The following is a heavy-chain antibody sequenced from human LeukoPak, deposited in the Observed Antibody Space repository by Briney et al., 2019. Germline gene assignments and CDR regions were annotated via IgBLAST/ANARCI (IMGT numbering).Heavy chain of an antibody. CDR3: ARWREEYDSSGYPWYLDY. CDR1: GGSFSGYY. D-gene: IGHD3-22*01. V-gene: IGHV4-34*01. CDR2: INHSGST. J-gene: IGHJ4*02. Sequence: SETLSLTCAVYGGSFSGYYWSWIRQPPGKGLEWIGEINHSGSTNYNPSLKSRVTISVDTSKNQFSLKLSSVTAADTAVYYCARWREEYDSSGYPWYLDYWGQGTLVTVSS.